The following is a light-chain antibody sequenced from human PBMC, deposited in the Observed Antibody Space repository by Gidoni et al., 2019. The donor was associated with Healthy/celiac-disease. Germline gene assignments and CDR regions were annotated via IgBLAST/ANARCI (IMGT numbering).Light chain of an antibody. J-gene: IGKJ3*01. CDR3: QQYGSSPLIT. CDR2: GAS. CDR1: QSVSSSY. V-gene: IGKV3-20*01. Sequence: EIVLTQSPGTLSLSPVERATLSCRASQSVSSSYLAWYQQKPGQAPRLLIYGASSSATGIPDRFSGSGSGTDFTLTISRLEPEDFAVYYCQQYGSSPLITFGPGTKVDIK.